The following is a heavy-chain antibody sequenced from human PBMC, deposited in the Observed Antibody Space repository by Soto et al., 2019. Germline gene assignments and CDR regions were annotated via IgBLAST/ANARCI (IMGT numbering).Heavy chain of an antibody. J-gene: IGHJ3*01. V-gene: IGHV3-23*01. CDR2: IGGTDGDSDGVP. D-gene: IGHD7-27*01. Sequence: VQLLESGGDLVQPGGSLRLSCGASGFILNNYAMSWVRQAPGKGLEWVSTIGGTDGDSDGVPWYEDSVKGRFIISRDSSANTLFLHMDNLRAEDSALYYCVKRGRNWGAFDFWGQGTTVVVSS. CDR3: VKRGRNWGAFDF. CDR1: GFILNNYA.